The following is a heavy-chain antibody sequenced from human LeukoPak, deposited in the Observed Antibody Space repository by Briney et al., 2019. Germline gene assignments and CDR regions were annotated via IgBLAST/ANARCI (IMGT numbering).Heavy chain of an antibody. CDR3: ARGPVGWSALNA. J-gene: IGHJ5*02. CDR1: GFAFSNYW. Sequence: GGSLRLSCAASGFAFSNYWMPWVRQAPGKGLVWVSRINSDGSETVYPDFVRGRVTISRDNAKNTLSLQMNSLRVEDTAVYYCARGPVGWSALNAWGQGILVTVSP. D-gene: IGHD2-2*03. V-gene: IGHV3-74*01. CDR2: INSDGSET.